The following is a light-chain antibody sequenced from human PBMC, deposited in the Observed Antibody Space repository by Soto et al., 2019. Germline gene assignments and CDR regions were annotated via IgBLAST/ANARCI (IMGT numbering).Light chain of an antibody. J-gene: IGLJ1*01. CDR1: SSDVGGYSY. CDR2: DVT. V-gene: IGLV2-14*03. Sequence: QSALTQPASVSGSPGQSITISCTGTSSDVGGYSYVSWYQQHPGKVPKLMIYDVTNRPSGVSNRLSGSKSGNTTSLTITGLQAEDEADYFCSSYASGTTCVFGTGTKLTVL. CDR3: SSYASGTTCV.